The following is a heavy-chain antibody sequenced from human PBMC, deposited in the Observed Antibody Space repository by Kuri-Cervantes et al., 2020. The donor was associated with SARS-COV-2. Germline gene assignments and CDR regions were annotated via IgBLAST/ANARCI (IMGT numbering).Heavy chain of an antibody. V-gene: IGHV3-30*18. CDR1: GYTFSSYI. J-gene: IGHJ4*01. Sequence: GESLKISCAASGYTFSSYIMHWVRQAPGKGLEWVAVITYDGSNKYYADSVKGRFTICRDNSKNTQYLQINSMCAEDTAVYYCAKVLCGGECPPLDYWGQGTLVTVSS. CDR2: ITYDGSNK. D-gene: IGHD2-21*01. CDR3: AKVLCGGECPPLDY.